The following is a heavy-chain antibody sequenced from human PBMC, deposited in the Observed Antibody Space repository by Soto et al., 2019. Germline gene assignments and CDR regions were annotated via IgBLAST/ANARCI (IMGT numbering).Heavy chain of an antibody. D-gene: IGHD3-3*01. Sequence: LRVSCAASGFTFSDYYMSWIRQAPGKGLEWVSYISSSSSYTNYADSVKGRFTISRDNAKNSLYLQMNSLRAEDTAVYYCARDQATVFGVVIPPDYWGQGTLVTVSS. CDR2: ISSSSSYT. V-gene: IGHV3-11*06. J-gene: IGHJ4*02. CDR1: GFTFSDYY. CDR3: ARDQATVFGVVIPPDY.